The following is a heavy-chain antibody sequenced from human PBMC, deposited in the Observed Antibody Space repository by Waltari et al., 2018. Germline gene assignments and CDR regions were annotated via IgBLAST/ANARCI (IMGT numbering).Heavy chain of an antibody. CDR1: GGSFSGYY. CDR3: VGWGTSYYYYGMDV. V-gene: IGHV4-34*01. D-gene: IGHD6-19*01. J-gene: IGHJ6*02. Sequence: QVQLQQWGAGLLKPSETLSLTCAVYGGSFSGYYWSWIRQPQGKGLEWIGEINHSGSTNYNPSLKSRVTISVDTSKNQFSLMLRSVTAADTAVYYCVGWGTSYYYYGMDVWGQGTTVTVSS. CDR2: INHSGST.